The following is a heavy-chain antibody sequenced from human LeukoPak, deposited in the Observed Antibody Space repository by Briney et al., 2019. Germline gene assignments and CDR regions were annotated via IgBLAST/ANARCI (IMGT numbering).Heavy chain of an antibody. J-gene: IGHJ3*02. Sequence: ASVKVSCKASGGTFSSYAISWVRQAPGQGLEWMGWINTNTGNPTYAQGFTGRFVFSLDTSVSTAYLQISSLKAEDTAVYYCARDSVVSYGSRSFDIWGQGTMVTVSS. D-gene: IGHD3-10*01. V-gene: IGHV7-4-1*02. CDR1: GGTFSSYA. CDR3: ARDSVVSYGSRSFDI. CDR2: INTNTGNP.